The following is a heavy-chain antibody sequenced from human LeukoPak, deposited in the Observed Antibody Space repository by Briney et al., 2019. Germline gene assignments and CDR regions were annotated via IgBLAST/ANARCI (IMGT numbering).Heavy chain of an antibody. CDR3: ARALGEWDGYIDY. Sequence: PSETLSLTCTVSGGSISSYYWSWIRQPPGKGLEWIGYIYYSGSTNYNPSLKSRVTISVDTSKNQFSLKLSSVTAADTAVYYCARALGEWDGYIDYWGQGTLVTVSS. D-gene: IGHD3-16*01. CDR1: GGSISSYY. CDR2: IYYSGST. J-gene: IGHJ4*02. V-gene: IGHV4-59*01.